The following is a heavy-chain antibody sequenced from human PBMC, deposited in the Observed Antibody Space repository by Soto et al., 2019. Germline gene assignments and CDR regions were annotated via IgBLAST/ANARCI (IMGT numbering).Heavy chain of an antibody. V-gene: IGHV3-30-3*01. CDR1: GFTFSSYA. Sequence: GGSLRLSCAASGFTFSSYAMRWVRQAPGKGLEWVAVISYDGSNKYYADSVKGRFTISRDNSKNTLYLQMNSLRAEDTAVYYCARGTRIAAAGTGYWGKGTLVTVSS. D-gene: IGHD6-13*01. J-gene: IGHJ4*02. CDR2: ISYDGSNK. CDR3: ARGTRIAAAGTGY.